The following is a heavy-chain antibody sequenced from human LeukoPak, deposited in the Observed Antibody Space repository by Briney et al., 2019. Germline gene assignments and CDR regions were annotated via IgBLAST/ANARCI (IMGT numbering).Heavy chain of an antibody. CDR2: FGVSGNT. CDR3: AKAPVTTCSGAYCYPFDY. V-gene: IGHV3-23*01. Sequence: GGSLSLSCEASGFTLSSYAMGGVRRGPGKGLEWFLVFGVSGNTYHADSVKGRFTISRDSSKNTLYLQMNSLRAEDAAVYYCAKAPVTTCSGAYCYPFDYWGQGTLVTVSS. CDR1: GFTLSSYA. D-gene: IGHD2-15*01. J-gene: IGHJ4*02.